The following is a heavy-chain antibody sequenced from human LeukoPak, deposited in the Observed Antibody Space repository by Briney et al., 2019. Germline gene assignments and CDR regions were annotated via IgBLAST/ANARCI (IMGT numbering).Heavy chain of an antibody. D-gene: IGHD2-15*01. CDR2: IYYSGST. J-gene: IGHJ5*02. CDR3: PRETLPTPRWFGP. V-gene: IGHV4-30-4*01. Sequence: SETLSLTCTVSGGSISSANYYWSWIRQPPGKGLEWIGYIYYSGSTYYNPSLKSRVTISVDTSKNQFSLKLSSVTAADTAVYYFPRETLPTPRWFGPWGQGTLVTVPS. CDR1: GGSISSANYY.